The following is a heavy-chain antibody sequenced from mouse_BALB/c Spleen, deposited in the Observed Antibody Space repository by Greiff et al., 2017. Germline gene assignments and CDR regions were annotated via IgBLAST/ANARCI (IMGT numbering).Heavy chain of an antibody. Sequence: EVQVVESGPGLVKPSQSLSLTCSVTGYSITSGYYWNWIRQFPGNKLEWMGYISYDGSNNYNPSLKNRISITRDTSKNQFFLKLNSVTTEDTATYYCARGSRLVRNAMDYWGQGTSVTVSS. CDR2: ISYDGSN. D-gene: IGHD2-10*02. J-gene: IGHJ4*01. CDR1: GYSITSGYY. V-gene: IGHV3-6*02. CDR3: ARGSRLVRNAMDY.